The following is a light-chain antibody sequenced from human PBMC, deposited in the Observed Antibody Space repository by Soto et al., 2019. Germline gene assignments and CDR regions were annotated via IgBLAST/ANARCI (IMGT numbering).Light chain of an antibody. CDR3: QQYEKWPPSIT. V-gene: IGKV3-15*01. CDR1: QSIGTN. CDR2: GAS. J-gene: IGKJ5*01. Sequence: ETVMTQSPATLSVSPGDRVTLSCRASQSIGTNLLWLQQSPGQPPRLLISGASDRVAGVPDRFSGSGSGTDFTLTISGLQSEDCAVYYCQQYEKWPPSITFGQGTRLEIK.